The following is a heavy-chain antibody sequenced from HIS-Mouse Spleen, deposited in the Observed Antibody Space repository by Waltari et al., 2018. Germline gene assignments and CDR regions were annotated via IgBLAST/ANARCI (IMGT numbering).Heavy chain of an antibody. V-gene: IGHV2-70*15. D-gene: IGHD6-19*01. CDR3: ARIAEGYSSGWYDFDY. CDR1: GFSLSTSGMC. J-gene: IGHJ4*02. Sequence: VTLMWSGPAVGKPTQTLTLPCTFSGFSLSTSGMCVSWILQPRGKALEWLARIEWDDDKYYSTSLKTRLTISKDTSKNQVVLTMTNMDPVDTATYYCARIAEGYSSGWYDFDYWGQGTLVTVSS. CDR2: IEWDDDK.